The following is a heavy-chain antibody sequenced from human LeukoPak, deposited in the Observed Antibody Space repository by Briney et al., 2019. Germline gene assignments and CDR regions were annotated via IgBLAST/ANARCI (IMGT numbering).Heavy chain of an antibody. V-gene: IGHV3-74*01. CDR1: RFTFSSFW. Sequence: GGSLRLSCAASRFTFSSFWMLWVRQAPGKGLVWVSRINSDGSSSVYADSVEGRFTISGDNAKNTLYLQINSLRAGDTAVYYCARGPSYSSSWFGLDYWGQGTRVTVSS. J-gene: IGHJ4*02. CDR3: ARGPSYSSSWFGLDY. D-gene: IGHD6-13*01. CDR2: INSDGSSS.